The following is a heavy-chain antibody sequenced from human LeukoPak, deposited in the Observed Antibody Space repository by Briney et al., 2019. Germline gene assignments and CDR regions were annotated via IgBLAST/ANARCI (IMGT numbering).Heavy chain of an antibody. D-gene: IGHD6-13*01. J-gene: IGHJ2*01. Sequence: SETLPLTCTVSGDSISSYSWSWIRQPPGRGLEWIGYIYYTGSTNYNPSLKSRVTISVDTSKNQFSLKVRSVTAADTAVYYCARDPPQSGITAAGYFDLWGRGTLVTVSS. V-gene: IGHV4-59*01. CDR1: GDSISSYS. CDR2: IYYTGST. CDR3: ARDPPQSGITAAGYFDL.